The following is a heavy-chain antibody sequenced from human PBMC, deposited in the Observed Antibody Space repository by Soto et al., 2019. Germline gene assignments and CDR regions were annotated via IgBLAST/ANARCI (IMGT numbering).Heavy chain of an antibody. J-gene: IGHJ3*01. D-gene: IGHD4-17*01. CDR1: GGSFGSNS. CDR3: SVGEDGDYRYPGNDGFEV. Sequence: QVQLVQSGPEVKKPGSSVKVSCKASGGSFGSNSITWVRQAPGQGLEWMGRIIPILDMTNYPQKFQDRVKITADKSTSTVYMDLSSLRSEDTAMYYCSVGEDGDYRYPGNDGFEVWGQGTKVTVSS. CDR2: IIPILDMT. V-gene: IGHV1-69*02.